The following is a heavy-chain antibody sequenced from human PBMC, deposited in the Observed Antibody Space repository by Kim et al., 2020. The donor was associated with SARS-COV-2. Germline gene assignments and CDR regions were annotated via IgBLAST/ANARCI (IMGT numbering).Heavy chain of an antibody. V-gene: IGHV4-59*08. CDR1: GGSISSYY. J-gene: IGHJ4*02. CDR2: INYSGST. Sequence: SETLSLTCTVSGGSISSYYWSWIRQPPGKGLEWIGYINYSGSTNYNPSLKSRVTISVDTSKNQFSLKLSSVTAADTAVYYCARSLAYDILTGYYMGYFDYWGQGTLVTVSS. D-gene: IGHD3-9*01. CDR3: ARSLAYDILTGYYMGYFDY.